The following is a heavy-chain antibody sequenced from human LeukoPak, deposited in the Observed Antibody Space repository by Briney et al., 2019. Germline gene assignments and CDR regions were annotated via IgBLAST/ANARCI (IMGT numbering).Heavy chain of an antibody. V-gene: IGHV1-69*13. CDR1: GGTFSSYA. Sequence: SVKVSCKASGGTFSSYAISWVRQAPGRGLEWMGGIIPIFGTANYAQKFQGRVTITADESTSTAYMELSSLRSEDTAVYYCARPPEYYDILTGYLPWGQGTLVTVSS. D-gene: IGHD3-9*01. CDR2: IIPIFGTA. J-gene: IGHJ5*02. CDR3: ARPPEYYDILTGYLP.